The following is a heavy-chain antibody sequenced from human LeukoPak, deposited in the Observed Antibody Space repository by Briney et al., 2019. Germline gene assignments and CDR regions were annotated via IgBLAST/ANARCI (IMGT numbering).Heavy chain of an antibody. D-gene: IGHD6-19*01. CDR3: ARRIAVAGTPYYFDY. CDR1: GYSFTSYW. CDR2: IYPGDSDT. Sequence: GESLKISCKGSGYSFTSYWIGWVRQMPGKGLGWMGIIYPGDSDTRYSPSFQGQVTISADKSISTAYLQWSSLKASDTAMYYCARRIAVAGTPYYFDYWGQGTLVTVSS. J-gene: IGHJ4*02. V-gene: IGHV5-51*01.